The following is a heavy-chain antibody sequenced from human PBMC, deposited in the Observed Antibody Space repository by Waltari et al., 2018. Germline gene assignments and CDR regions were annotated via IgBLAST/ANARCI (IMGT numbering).Heavy chain of an antibody. V-gene: IGHV1-8*02. CDR1: GYPFSDYD. CDR3: ARVHYDFWSGYYI. D-gene: IGHD3-3*01. CDR2: INPKSGNT. Sequence: QMQLVQSGAEVKKPGASVKVSCKASGYPFSDYDINWVRQATGHGLEWMGWINPKSGNTVSAQNFQDRVTITRGPSTSTVYMELSSLRSDDAAVYYCARVHYDFWSGYYIWGQGTLVTVPS. J-gene: IGHJ4*02.